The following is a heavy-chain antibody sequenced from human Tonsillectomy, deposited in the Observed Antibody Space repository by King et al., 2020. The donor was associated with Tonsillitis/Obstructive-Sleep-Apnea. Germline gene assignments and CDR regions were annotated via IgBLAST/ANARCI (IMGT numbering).Heavy chain of an antibody. D-gene: IGHD3-22*01. CDR2: MYYSGST. Sequence: QLQESGPGLVKPSETLSLTCTVSGGSISSYYWSWIRQSPGKGLEWIWYMYYSGSTNYNPSLKSRVTISGDTSKNQFSLKLSSVTAADTAVYYCARSGAGSYYDSSGYSDDAFDIWGQGTKVTVSS. CDR3: ARSGAGSYYDSSGYSDDAFDI. J-gene: IGHJ3*02. CDR1: GGSISSYY. V-gene: IGHV4-59*08.